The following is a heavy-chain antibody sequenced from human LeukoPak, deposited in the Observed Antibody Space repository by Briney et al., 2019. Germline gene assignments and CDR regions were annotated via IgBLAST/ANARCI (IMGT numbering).Heavy chain of an antibody. Sequence: GGSLRLSCAASRFTFSSYGLSWVRQAPGKGLEWVSGISGTYGSTYYADSVKGRFTISRDNSKNTLYLQMNRLRVEDTAVYYCAQDRVQETAVTTDWYFDLWGRGTLVTVSS. CDR1: RFTFSSYG. D-gene: IGHD4-17*01. J-gene: IGHJ2*01. CDR3: AQDRVQETAVTTDWYFDL. CDR2: ISGTYGST. V-gene: IGHV3-23*01.